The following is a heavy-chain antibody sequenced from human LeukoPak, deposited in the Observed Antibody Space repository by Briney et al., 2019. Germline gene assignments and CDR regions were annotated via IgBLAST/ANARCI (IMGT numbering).Heavy chain of an antibody. CDR3: ARGRSATIGEFWVY. D-gene: IGHD5-24*01. V-gene: IGHV1-8*01. CDR2: MNPNSGKT. J-gene: IGHJ4*02. CDR1: GYTFTRND. Sequence: GASVKVSCKASGYTFTRNDINWVRQAPGQGLEWMGWMNPNSGKTVYAQKFQGRVTMARNTSISTAYMELSSLRSDDTAVYYCARGRSATIGEFWVYWGQGTLVTVSS.